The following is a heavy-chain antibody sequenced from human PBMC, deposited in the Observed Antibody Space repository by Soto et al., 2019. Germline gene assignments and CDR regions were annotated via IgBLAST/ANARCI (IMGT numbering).Heavy chain of an antibody. V-gene: IGHV3-64*01. D-gene: IGHD5-12*01. CDR1: GFTFSSYA. CDR2: NTSNGGST. CDR3: ARRGYSGYEIDY. J-gene: IGHJ4*02. Sequence: EVQLVESGGGLVQPGGSLRLSCAASGFTFSSYAMHWVRQAPGKGLEYVSDNTSNGGSTYYANSVKGRFTISRDNSKNTLYLQMGSLRAEDMAVYYCARRGYSGYEIDYWGQGTLVTVSS.